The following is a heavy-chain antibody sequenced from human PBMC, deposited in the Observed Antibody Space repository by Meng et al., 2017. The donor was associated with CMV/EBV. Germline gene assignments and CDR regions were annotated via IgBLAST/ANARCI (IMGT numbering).Heavy chain of an antibody. D-gene: IGHD3-10*01. V-gene: IGHV4-34*01. Sequence: QGHQQQWGAGLLKPSETLTLTRAVYGGSFSGYYWSWIRQPPGKGLEWIGEINHSGSTNYNPSLKRRVTISVDTSKNQFSLKLSSVTAADTAVYYCARGLWFGELSPFDYWGQGTLVTVSS. J-gene: IGHJ4*02. CDR1: GGSFSGYY. CDR3: ARGLWFGELSPFDY. CDR2: INHSGST.